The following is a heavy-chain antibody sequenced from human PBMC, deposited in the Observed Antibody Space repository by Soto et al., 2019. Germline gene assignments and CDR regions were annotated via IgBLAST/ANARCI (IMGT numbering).Heavy chain of an antibody. V-gene: IGHV1-69*04. J-gene: IGHJ5*02. D-gene: IGHD6-19*01. Sequence: SVKVSCKASGGTFSSYTISWVRQAPGQGLEWMGRIIPILGIANYAQKFQGRVTITADKSTSTAYMELSSLRSEDTAVYYCAREAVAGTVWFDPWGQGTLVTVSS. CDR1: GGTFSSYT. CDR3: AREAVAGTVWFDP. CDR2: IIPILGIA.